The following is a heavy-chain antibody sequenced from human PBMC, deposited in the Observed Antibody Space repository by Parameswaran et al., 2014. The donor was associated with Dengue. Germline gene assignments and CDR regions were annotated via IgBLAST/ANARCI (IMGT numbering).Heavy chain of an antibody. Sequence: SWVRQAPGQGLEWMGRIIPYNGETHYVEKFQGRVTMTSDTSTSTVYMELRSLRSDDTAVYYCAREMVDATRRFFALDVWGPGATVTVSS. D-gene: IGHD2-15*01. CDR2: IIPYNGET. CDR3: AREMVDATRRFFALDV. J-gene: IGHJ6*02. V-gene: IGHV1-18*01.